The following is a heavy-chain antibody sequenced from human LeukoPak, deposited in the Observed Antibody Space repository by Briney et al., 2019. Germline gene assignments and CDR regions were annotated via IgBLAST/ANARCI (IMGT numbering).Heavy chain of an antibody. CDR1: GFTVSSNY. D-gene: IGHD3-10*01. V-gene: IGHV3-53*01. CDR2: IYSGGST. Sequence: GGSLRLSCAASGFTVSSNYMSWVRQAPGKGLEWVSVIYSGGSTYYADSVKGRSTISRDDSKNTLYLQMNSLRAEDTAVYYCARLGGSGSYYGYWGQGTLVTVSS. J-gene: IGHJ4*02. CDR3: ARLGGSGSYYGY.